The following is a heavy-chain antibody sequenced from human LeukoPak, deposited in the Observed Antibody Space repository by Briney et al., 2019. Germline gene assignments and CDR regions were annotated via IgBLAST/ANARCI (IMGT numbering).Heavy chain of an antibody. V-gene: IGHV1-69*04. CDR3: ARGADIVVVPAVTTLGLYFDY. J-gene: IGHJ4*02. Sequence: SVKVSCKASGGTFSSYAISWLRQAPGQGLEWMGRIIPILGIANYAQKFQGRVTITADKSTSTAYMELSSLRSEDTAVYYCARGADIVVVPAVTTLGLYFDYWGQGTLVTVSS. CDR1: GGTFSSYA. D-gene: IGHD2-2*01. CDR2: IIPILGIA.